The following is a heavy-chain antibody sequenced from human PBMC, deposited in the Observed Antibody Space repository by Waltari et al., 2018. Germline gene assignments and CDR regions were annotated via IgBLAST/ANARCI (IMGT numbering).Heavy chain of an antibody. CDR1: GASVSSNTAA. D-gene: IGHD6-13*01. CDR3: AREERAAAGKIGLAN. CDR2: TYYRSKWYN. V-gene: IGHV6-1*01. J-gene: IGHJ4*02. Sequence: QVQLQQSGPGLVKPSQTLPLPCAISGASVSSNTAACNWIRQSPSRGLEWLGRTYYRSKWYNDYAVSVKSRITINPDTSKNQFSLQLNSVTPEDTAVYYCAREERAAAGKIGLANWGQGTLVTVSS.